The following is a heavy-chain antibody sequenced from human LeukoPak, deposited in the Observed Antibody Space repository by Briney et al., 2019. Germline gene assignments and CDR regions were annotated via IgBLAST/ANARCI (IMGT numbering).Heavy chain of an antibody. J-gene: IGHJ4*02. CDR1: GFTFSDYN. V-gene: IGHV3-21*01. Sequence: GGSLRLSCAASGFTFSDYNMNWVRQAPGKGLEWVSFISSSSVSKFYADSVKGRFTISRDNARNSLYLQMNSLRAEDTAVYYCAGLAAVGYWGRGTLVTVSS. CDR3: AGLAAVGY. CDR2: ISSSSVSK. D-gene: IGHD6-13*01.